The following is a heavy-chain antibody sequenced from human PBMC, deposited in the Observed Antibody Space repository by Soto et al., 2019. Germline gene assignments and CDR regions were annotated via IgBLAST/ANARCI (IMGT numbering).Heavy chain of an antibody. V-gene: IGHV4-39*01. CDR1: GGSISSSSYD. Sequence: PSETLSLTCTVSGGSISSSSYDWGWIRQPPGKGLEGIGSIYYSGSTYYNPSLKSRVTISVDTSKNQFSLKLSSVTAADTAVYYCARHPLLWGYGGGDCYPPPGFDPWGQGTLVTVSS. CDR3: ARHPLLWGYGGGDCYPPPGFDP. D-gene: IGHD2-21*02. CDR2: IYYSGST. J-gene: IGHJ5*02.